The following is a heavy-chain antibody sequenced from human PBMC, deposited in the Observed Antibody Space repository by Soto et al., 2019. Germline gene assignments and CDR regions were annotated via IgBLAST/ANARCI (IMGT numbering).Heavy chain of an antibody. CDR1: GFTFDDYA. CDR2: ISWNSGSI. V-gene: IGHV3-9*01. CDR3: VKTPEDYGDYGGSWYFDL. J-gene: IGHJ2*01. D-gene: IGHD4-17*01. Sequence: EVHLVESGGGLVQPGRSLRLSCAASGFTFDDYAMHWVRQAPGKGLEWVSGISWNSGSIGYADSVKGRFTISRDSAKNSLYLLMNSVRAEDTALYYCVKTPEDYGDYGGSWYFDLWGRGALVTVSS.